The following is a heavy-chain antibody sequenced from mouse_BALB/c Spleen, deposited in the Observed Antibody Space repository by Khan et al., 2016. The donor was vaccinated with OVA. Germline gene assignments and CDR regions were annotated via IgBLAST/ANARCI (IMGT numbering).Heavy chain of an antibody. Sequence: EVQLVESGLGLVKPSQSLSLTCTVTAYSITSDYAWNWIRQFPGNKLEWMGYISYSGNTKYNPSLKSRISITRDTSKNQFFLQLNFVTIEDTATYYCARVRGGDFDYWGQGTTLTVSS. CDR1: AYSITSDYA. J-gene: IGHJ2*01. D-gene: IGHD3-3*01. CDR2: ISYSGNT. CDR3: ARVRGGDFDY. V-gene: IGHV3-2*02.